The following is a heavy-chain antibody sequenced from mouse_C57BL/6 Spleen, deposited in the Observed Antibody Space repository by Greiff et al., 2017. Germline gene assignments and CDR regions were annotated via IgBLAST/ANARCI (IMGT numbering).Heavy chain of an antibody. Sequence: VQLQQPGAELVKPGASVKLSCKASGYTFTSYWMHWVKQRPGTGLEWIGMIHPNSGSTNYNEKFKSKATLTVDNSSSTAYMQLSSLTSEDSAVYYCATPHYYGSLDYWGQGTTLTVSS. D-gene: IGHD1-1*01. CDR3: ATPHYYGSLDY. J-gene: IGHJ2*01. CDR2: IHPNSGST. V-gene: IGHV1-64*01. CDR1: GYTFTSYW.